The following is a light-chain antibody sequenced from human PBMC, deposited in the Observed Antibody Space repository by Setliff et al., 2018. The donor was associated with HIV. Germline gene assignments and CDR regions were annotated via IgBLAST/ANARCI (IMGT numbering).Light chain of an antibody. CDR3: SSYAGRLPPVV. CDR1: SSDVGTYNY. Sequence: SALAQPASVSGSPGQSITISCTGTSSDVGTYNYVSWYQQQPGKAPKLIIYDVTDRPSGVSDRFSGSKSGDTASLTISGLQAEDEADYYCSSYAGRLPPVVLGGGTQRTVL. CDR2: DVT. J-gene: IGLJ2*01. V-gene: IGLV2-14*01.